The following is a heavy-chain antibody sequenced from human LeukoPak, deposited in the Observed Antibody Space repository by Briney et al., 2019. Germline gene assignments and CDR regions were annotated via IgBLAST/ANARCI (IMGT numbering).Heavy chain of an antibody. D-gene: IGHD5-24*01. CDR2: IYYSGST. CDR1: GGSISSSSYY. CDR3: ARDLDGYNYRDNAFDI. Sequence: SETLSLTCTVSGGSISSSSYYWGWIRQPPGKGLEWIGSIYYSGSTYYNPSLKSRVTISVDTSKNQFSLKLSSVTAADTAVYYCARDLDGYNYRDNAFDIWGQGTMVTVSS. J-gene: IGHJ3*02. V-gene: IGHV4-39*01.